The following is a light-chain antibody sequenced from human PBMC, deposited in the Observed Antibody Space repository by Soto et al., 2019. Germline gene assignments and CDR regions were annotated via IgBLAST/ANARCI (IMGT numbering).Light chain of an antibody. Sequence: QSALTQPASVSGSPGLSITISCTGTSSDVGGYNYVSWHQQHPGKAPKLMIFEVSYRPSGVSDRFSGSKSGNTASLTISGLQADDEADYYCSSNTRSSLYVFGTGTKVTVL. CDR2: EVS. V-gene: IGLV2-14*01. J-gene: IGLJ1*01. CDR1: SSDVGGYNY. CDR3: SSNTRSSLYV.